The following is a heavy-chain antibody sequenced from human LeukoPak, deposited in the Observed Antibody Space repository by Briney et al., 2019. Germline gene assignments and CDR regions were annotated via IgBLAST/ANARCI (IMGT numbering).Heavy chain of an antibody. CDR2: INPSGGST. Sequence: ASVKVSCKASGYTFTSYYMHWVRQAPGQGLEWMGIINPSGGSTSYAQKFQGRVTMTRDTSTSTVYMELSSLRSEDTAVYYCARDRLRDGYIKREYYFDYWGQGTLVTVPS. J-gene: IGHJ4*02. V-gene: IGHV1-46*01. CDR3: ARDRLRDGYIKREYYFDY. CDR1: GYTFTSYY. D-gene: IGHD5-24*01.